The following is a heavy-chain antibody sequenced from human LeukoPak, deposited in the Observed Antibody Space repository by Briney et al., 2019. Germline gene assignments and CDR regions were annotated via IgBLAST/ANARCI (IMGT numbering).Heavy chain of an antibody. V-gene: IGHV1-69*04. CDR2: IIPILGIA. CDR3: ARDLAATGTTYWFDP. J-gene: IGHJ5*02. D-gene: IGHD1-1*01. Sequence: ASVKVSCKASGGTFSSYAISWVRQAPGQGLEWMGRIIPILGIANYAQKFQGRVTITADKSTSTAYMELSSLRSEDTAVYYCARDLAATGTTYWFDPWGQGTLVTVSS. CDR1: GGTFSSYA.